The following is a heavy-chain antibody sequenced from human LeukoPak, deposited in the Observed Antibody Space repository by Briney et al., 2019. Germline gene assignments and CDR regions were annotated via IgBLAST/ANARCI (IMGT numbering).Heavy chain of an antibody. CDR2: IAFSGST. J-gene: IGHJ4*02. CDR1: GFTFSNYA. V-gene: IGHV3-23*01. D-gene: IGHD6-13*01. Sequence: GGSLRLSCAASGFTFSNYALTWVRQAPGKGLEWVSAIAFSGSTYYADSVKGRFTISRDDSRNTLYLQMNSLRAEDTAVYYCAKGFLPTSSSSNYVSFDFWGQGTLVTVSS. CDR3: AKGFLPTSSSSNYVSFDF.